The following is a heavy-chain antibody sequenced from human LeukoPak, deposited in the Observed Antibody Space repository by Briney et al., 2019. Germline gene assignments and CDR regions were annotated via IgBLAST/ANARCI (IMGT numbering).Heavy chain of an antibody. Sequence: ASVKVSCKASGYTFTGYYMHWVRQAPGQGLEWMGRINPNSGGTNYAQKFQGRVTMTRDTSISTAYMELSRLRSDDTAVYYCARAYVDTAPGGDYYYGMDVWGQGTTVTVSS. CDR2: INPNSGGT. V-gene: IGHV1-2*06. D-gene: IGHD5-18*01. CDR1: GYTFTGYY. CDR3: ARAYVDTAPGGDYYYGMDV. J-gene: IGHJ6*02.